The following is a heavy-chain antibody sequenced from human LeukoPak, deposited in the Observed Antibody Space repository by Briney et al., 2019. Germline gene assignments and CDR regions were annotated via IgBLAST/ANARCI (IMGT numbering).Heavy chain of an antibody. V-gene: IGHV3-74*01. CDR3: AKRLDIISDY. J-gene: IGHJ4*02. Sequence: PGGSLRLSCAASGFTFSTYWMHWVRQAPGKGLVWVSRINGEGRSTSHADSVKGRFTISRDNAKNTLYLQMNSLRAEDTAVYYCAKRLDIISDYWGQGTLVTVSS. D-gene: IGHD3-9*01. CDR2: INGEGRST. CDR1: GFTFSTYW.